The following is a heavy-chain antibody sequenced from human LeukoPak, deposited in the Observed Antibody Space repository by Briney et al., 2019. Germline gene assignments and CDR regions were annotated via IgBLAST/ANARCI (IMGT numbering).Heavy chain of an antibody. CDR3: ARYCSGTSCYGGFDY. J-gene: IGHJ4*02. V-gene: IGHV1-2*02. D-gene: IGHD2-2*01. CDR1: GYTFIGHY. Sequence: ASVKVSCKASGYTFIGHYMHWVRQAPGQGLEWMGWINPNSGGTKYAQKFQGRVTMTRDTSISTAYMELSRLRSDDTAVYYCARYCSGTSCYGGFDYWGQGTLVTVSS. CDR2: INPNSGGT.